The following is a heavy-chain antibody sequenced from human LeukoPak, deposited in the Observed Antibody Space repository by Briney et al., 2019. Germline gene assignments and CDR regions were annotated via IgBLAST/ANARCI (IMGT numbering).Heavy chain of an antibody. J-gene: IGHJ5*02. D-gene: IGHD4-17*01. CDR3: AKRDYGDYVFKREFRNWFDP. V-gene: IGHV4-4*02. CDR1: GGSISSSNW. Sequence: SGTLSLTCAVSGGSISSSNWWSWVRQPPGKGLEWIGEIYHSGSTNYNPSLKSRVTISVDKSKNQFSLKLSSVTAADTAVYYCAKRDYGDYVFKREFRNWFDPWGQGTLVTVSS. CDR2: IYHSGST.